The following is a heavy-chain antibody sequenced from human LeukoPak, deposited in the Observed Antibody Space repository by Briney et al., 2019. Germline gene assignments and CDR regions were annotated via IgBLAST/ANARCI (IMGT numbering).Heavy chain of an antibody. J-gene: IGHJ3*02. D-gene: IGHD2-21*02. CDR2: ISYVGSNN. Sequence: GGSLRLSCVASGFTFSSYGMHWVRQAPGKGLEWVAVISYVGSNNYYADSVKGRFTISRDNSKNTLYLQMNSLRAEDTAVYYCAKSTLAYCGGDCYSAAFNIWGQGTMVTVSS. CDR1: GFTFSSYG. CDR3: AKSTLAYCGGDCYSAAFNI. V-gene: IGHV3-30*18.